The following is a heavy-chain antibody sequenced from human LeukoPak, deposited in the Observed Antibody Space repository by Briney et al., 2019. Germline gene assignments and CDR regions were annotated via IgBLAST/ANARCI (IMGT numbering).Heavy chain of an antibody. CDR2: INPNSGGT. J-gene: IGHJ3*02. CDR1: GYTFTGYY. CDR3: ARVGTMIAVTDAFDI. Sequence: ASVNVSCKASGYTFTGYYMHWVRQAPGQGLEWMGRINPNSGGTNYAQKFQGRVTMTRDTSISTAYMELSRLRSDDTAVYYCARVGTMIAVTDAFDIWGQRTMVTVSS. D-gene: IGHD3-22*01. V-gene: IGHV1-2*06.